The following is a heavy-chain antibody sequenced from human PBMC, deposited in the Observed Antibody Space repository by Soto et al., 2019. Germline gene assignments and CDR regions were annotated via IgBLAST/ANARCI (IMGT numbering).Heavy chain of an antibody. CDR1: GYTLTELS. D-gene: IGHD3-3*01. V-gene: IGHV1-24*01. Sequence: ASVKVSCKVSGYTLTELSMHWVRQAPGKGLEWMGGFDPEDGETIYAQKFQGRVTMTEDTSTDTAYMELSSLRSEDTAVYYCATSYFWSGYQSPPLYYRMDVWGQATTVTVSS. J-gene: IGHJ6*02. CDR2: FDPEDGET. CDR3: ATSYFWSGYQSPPLYYRMDV.